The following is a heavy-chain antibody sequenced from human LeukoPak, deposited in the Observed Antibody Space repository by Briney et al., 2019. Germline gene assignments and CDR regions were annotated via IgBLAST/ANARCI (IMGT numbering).Heavy chain of an antibody. Sequence: PSETLSLTCTVSGGSISSYYWSWIRQPPGKELEWIGYIYYSGSTNYNPSLKSRVTISVDTSKNQFSLKLSSVTAADTAVYYCARDQAHYDFWSGYYGGYFDYWGQGTLVTVSS. J-gene: IGHJ4*02. D-gene: IGHD3-3*01. V-gene: IGHV4-59*01. CDR1: GGSISSYY. CDR2: IYYSGST. CDR3: ARDQAHYDFWSGYYGGYFDY.